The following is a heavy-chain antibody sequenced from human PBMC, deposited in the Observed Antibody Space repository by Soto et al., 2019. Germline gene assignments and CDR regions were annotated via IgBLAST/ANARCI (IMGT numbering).Heavy chain of an antibody. CDR1: GYTFTSYG. CDR3: ASPLRGYSPWDY. J-gene: IGHJ4*02. CDR2: MNPNSGNT. V-gene: IGHV1-8*02. D-gene: IGHD5-18*01. Sequence: ASVKVSCKASGYTFTSYGINWVRQATGQGLEWMGWMNPNSGNTGYAQKFQGRVTMTRNTSISTAYMELSSLRSEDTAVYYCASPLRGYSPWDYWGQGTLVTVSS.